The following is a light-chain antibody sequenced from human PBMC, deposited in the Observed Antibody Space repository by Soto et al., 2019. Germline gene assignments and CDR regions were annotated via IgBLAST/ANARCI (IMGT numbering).Light chain of an antibody. Sequence: QSVLTQPPSASGTPGQRVTISCSGSRSNIGVNPVSWYQQLPGTAPKLLIDSNGQRPSGVPDRFSGSRSGTSASLAISGLQSEDEADYYCAVWDDNMYGRIFGTGTKVTVL. CDR1: RSNIGVNP. J-gene: IGLJ1*01. V-gene: IGLV1-44*01. CDR2: SNG. CDR3: AVWDDNMYGRI.